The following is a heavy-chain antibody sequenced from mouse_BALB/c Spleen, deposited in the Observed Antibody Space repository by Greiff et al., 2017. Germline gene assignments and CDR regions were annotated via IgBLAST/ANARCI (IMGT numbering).Heavy chain of an antibody. CDR2: INPSTGYT. V-gene: IGHV1-7*01. CDR3: ARGGFITTVGGFAY. J-gene: IGHJ3*01. D-gene: IGHD1-1*01. CDR1: GYTFTSYW. Sequence: VQLQQSGAELAKPGASVKMSCKASGYTFTSYWMHWVKQRPGQGLEWIGYINPSTGYTEYNQKFKDKATLTADKSSSTAYMQLSSLTSEDSAVYYCARGGFITTVGGFAYWGQGTLVTVSA.